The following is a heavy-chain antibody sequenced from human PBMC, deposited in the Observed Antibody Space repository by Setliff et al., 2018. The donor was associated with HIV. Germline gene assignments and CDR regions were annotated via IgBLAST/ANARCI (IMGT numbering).Heavy chain of an antibody. CDR3: AAAEGQGPWYFFDN. Sequence: PSETLSLTCSVSGASISSPIYYWGWIRQAPGKGLEWIGNIYYNGNTNYKPSLERRLTISVDTSKNQLSLSLSSVTATDTALYFCAAAEGQGPWYFFDNWGQGTQVTVSS. CDR2: IYYNGNT. D-gene: IGHD6-13*01. V-gene: IGHV4-39*01. CDR1: GASISSPIYY. J-gene: IGHJ4*02.